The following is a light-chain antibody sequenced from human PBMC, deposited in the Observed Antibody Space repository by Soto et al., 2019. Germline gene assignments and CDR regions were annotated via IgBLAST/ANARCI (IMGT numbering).Light chain of an antibody. Sequence: QSVLTQPPSVSRAPGQRFTLACTGSSSNIGADFDVHWYQQVPGTAPKVLIDNNNFRPSGVPDRFSGSKSGTSASLAITGLQAGDEADYFCQSHDNTLITSWVFGGGTKLTVL. CDR1: SSNIGADFD. CDR2: NNN. CDR3: QSHDNTLITSWV. V-gene: IGLV1-40*01. J-gene: IGLJ3*02.